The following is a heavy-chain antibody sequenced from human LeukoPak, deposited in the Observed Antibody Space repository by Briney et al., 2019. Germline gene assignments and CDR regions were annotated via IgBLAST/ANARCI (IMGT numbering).Heavy chain of an antibody. CDR2: IAHHGSNK. J-gene: IGHJ4*02. V-gene: IGHV3-30*02. CDR3: AKDGSWSCTD. Sequence: GGSLSLFCALPGFPFSINAVHWLRDGPGKGLEWVSYIAHHGSNKYYADSVKGRFTISRDNSKRTLYLQMNSLRADDTAVYYCAKDGSWSCTDWGQGTLVTVSS. D-gene: IGHD2-8*02. CDR1: GFPFSINA.